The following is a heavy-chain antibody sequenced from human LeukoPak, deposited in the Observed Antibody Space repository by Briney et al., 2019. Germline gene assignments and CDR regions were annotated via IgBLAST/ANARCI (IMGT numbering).Heavy chain of an antibody. D-gene: IGHD3-10*01. Sequence: SETLSLTCAVYGGSFSGYYWSWIRQPPGKGLEWIGEINHSGSTNYNPSLKSRLTISVDTSKNQFSLKLSSVTAADTAVYYCATDATMVRGAGYYWGQGTLVTVSS. CDR3: ATDATMVRGAGYY. V-gene: IGHV4-34*01. CDR1: GGSFSGYY. J-gene: IGHJ4*02. CDR2: INHSGST.